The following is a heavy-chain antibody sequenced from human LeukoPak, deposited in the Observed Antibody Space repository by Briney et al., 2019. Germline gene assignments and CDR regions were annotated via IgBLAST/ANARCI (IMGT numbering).Heavy chain of an antibody. CDR3: AKVRLTSGYYFDY. Sequence: GGSLRLSCAASGFTLSNYAVGWVRQAPGKGLEWVSSISGSGGTTYYADSVKGRFTISRDNSKNTLYLQMNSLRVEDTAVYYCAKVRLTSGYYFDYWGQGTLVTVSS. J-gene: IGHJ4*02. V-gene: IGHV3-23*01. CDR1: GFTLSNYA. CDR2: ISGSGGTT. D-gene: IGHD6-19*01.